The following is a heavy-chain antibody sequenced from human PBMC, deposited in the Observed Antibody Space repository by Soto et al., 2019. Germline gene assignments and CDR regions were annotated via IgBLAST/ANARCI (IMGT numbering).Heavy chain of an antibody. D-gene: IGHD3-16*01. CDR3: ARGALDFDY. J-gene: IGHJ4*02. CDR2: ISAYNGHT. Sequence: ASVNVSCKSSGYAFTYYAVTSVRQAPGQGLEWMGWISAYNGHTKYAQNLQGRLTLTTDTSTNTAYMELRSLRSDDTAVYYCARGALDFDYWGQGTLVTVSS. V-gene: IGHV1-18*01. CDR1: GYAFTYYA.